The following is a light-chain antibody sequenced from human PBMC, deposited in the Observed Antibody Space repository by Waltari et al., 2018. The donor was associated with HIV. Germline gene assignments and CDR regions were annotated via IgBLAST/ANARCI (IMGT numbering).Light chain of an antibody. J-gene: IGKJ1*01. CDR3: QQYATSVRT. CDR1: QTIDRRS. V-gene: IGKV3-20*01. CDR2: VAS. Sequence: EIVLTQSPGTLSLSPGEGGTLSCRASQTIDRRSLAWYQQRPGQAPRLIISVASNRATGIPDRFSGSGSGTSFTLTISRLEPEDFAVYFCQQYATSVRTFGQGTKVEIK.